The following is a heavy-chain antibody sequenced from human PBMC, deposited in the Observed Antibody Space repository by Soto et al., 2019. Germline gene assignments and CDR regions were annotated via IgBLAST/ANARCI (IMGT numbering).Heavy chain of an antibody. CDR1: GFTFSSSW. Sequence: EVQLVESGGDLVQPGGSLRLSCVASGFTFSSSWMSWVRHTPGKGLEWAASIKTDGSEKYSLDTLKGRFTISRDNTKNSLFLQMNGLRIEETAMYYCLRSYRSASSEHWGQGTLVTVS. V-gene: IGHV3-7*01. D-gene: IGHD2-15*01. J-gene: IGHJ1*01. CDR3: LRSYRSASSEH. CDR2: IKTDGSEK.